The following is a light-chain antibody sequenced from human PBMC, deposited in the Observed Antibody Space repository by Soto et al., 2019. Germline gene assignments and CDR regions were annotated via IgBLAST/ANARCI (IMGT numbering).Light chain of an antibody. V-gene: IGKV1-5*03. Sequence: DIQMTQSPSALSASVGDRVVITCRASQNINRGLAWYQQKPGEAPKLLIFKASTAHGGAPSRFRGSGAGTDFSLTISSLQPDDFATYCCQQYDSFLRTFGQGTKVEIK. CDR1: QNINRG. CDR2: KAS. CDR3: QQYDSFLRT. J-gene: IGKJ1*01.